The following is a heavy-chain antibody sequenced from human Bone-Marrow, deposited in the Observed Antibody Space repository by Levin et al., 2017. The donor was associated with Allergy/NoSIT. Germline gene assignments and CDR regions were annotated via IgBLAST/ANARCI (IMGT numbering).Heavy chain of an antibody. J-gene: IGHJ4*02. CDR2: IRSKAYGGAT. D-gene: IGHD7-27*01. CDR1: GFSSDIYA. CDR3: ARGATAWGLFDY. Sequence: GGSLRLSCSASGFSSDIYAMSWFRQAPGKGLEWVGFIRSKAYGGATEYAASVKDRFTISRDYSKSIVYLQMSSLKSEDTAVYFCARGATAWGLFDYWGQGTLVTVSS. V-gene: IGHV3-49*03.